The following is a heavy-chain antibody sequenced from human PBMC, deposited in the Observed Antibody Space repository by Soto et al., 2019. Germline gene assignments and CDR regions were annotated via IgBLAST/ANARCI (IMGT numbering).Heavy chain of an antibody. J-gene: IGHJ5*02. CDR2: IIPMLGIV. Sequence: ASVKVSCKASGGTFSSYTISWVRQAPGQGLEWMGRIIPMLGIVNYAQKFLGRVTITADKSTSTAYMELSSLRSEDTAMYYCARGRYCSSNTCYGPGFHPWGQGTLVTVSS. CDR1: GGTFSSYT. D-gene: IGHD2-2*01. V-gene: IGHV1-69*02. CDR3: ARGRYCSSNTCYGPGFHP.